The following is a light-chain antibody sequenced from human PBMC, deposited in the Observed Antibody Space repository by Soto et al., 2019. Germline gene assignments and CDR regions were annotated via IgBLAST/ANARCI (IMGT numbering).Light chain of an antibody. J-gene: IGKJ5*01. CDR1: QSVSSN. CDR3: QQYNNWPLT. V-gene: IGKV3-15*01. Sequence: EIVMTQSPATLSVSPGERATLSGRASQSVSSNLAGSQQNPSQVARLLIYGASTRATGIPARFRGSGSGTEFTLTISSLQSEDFAVYYCQQYNNWPLTFGQGTRLEIK. CDR2: GAS.